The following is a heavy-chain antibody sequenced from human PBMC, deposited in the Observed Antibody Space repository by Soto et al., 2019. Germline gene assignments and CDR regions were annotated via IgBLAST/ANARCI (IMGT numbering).Heavy chain of an antibody. CDR3: ARYSNYNALDV. Sequence: SETLSLTCAVSGYSISTGFNWAWIRQPPGKGLEWIGSIYHSGTTYYNPSLKSRVTISVDTSKKQFSLKLSSVTVADTAVYYCARYSNYNALDVWGQGTTVTVSS. CDR2: IYHSGTT. CDR1: GYSISTGFN. J-gene: IGHJ6*02. V-gene: IGHV4-38-2*01. D-gene: IGHD2-21*01.